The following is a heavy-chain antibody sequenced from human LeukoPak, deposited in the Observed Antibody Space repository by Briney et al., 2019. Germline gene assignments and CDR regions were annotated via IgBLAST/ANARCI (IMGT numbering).Heavy chain of an antibody. V-gene: IGHV4-39*07. J-gene: IGHJ3*02. Sequence: SETLSLTCAVSGGSISSSNYYWGWIRQPPGKGLEWIGNINYRGRSYHNPSLKSRVTISLDPSKNQFSLKLSSVTAADTAVYYCARTMETAFDIWGQGTMVTVSS. D-gene: IGHD1-1*01. CDR3: ARTMETAFDI. CDR1: GGSISSSNYY. CDR2: INYRGRS.